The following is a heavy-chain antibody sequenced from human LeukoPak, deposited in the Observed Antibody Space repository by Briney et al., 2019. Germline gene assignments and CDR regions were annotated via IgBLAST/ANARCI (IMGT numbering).Heavy chain of an antibody. CDR1: GFTFSSSN. D-gene: IGHD6-6*01. CDR3: ARDQGSSSSDAFDI. Sequence: GGSLRLSCAVSGFTFSSSNMNWVRQAPGKGLEWVSYISSSSGTIYYADSVKGRFTISRDNAKNSLYLQMNSLRAEDTAVYYCARDQGSSSSDAFDIWGQGTMVTVSS. J-gene: IGHJ3*02. V-gene: IGHV3-48*04. CDR2: ISSSSGTI.